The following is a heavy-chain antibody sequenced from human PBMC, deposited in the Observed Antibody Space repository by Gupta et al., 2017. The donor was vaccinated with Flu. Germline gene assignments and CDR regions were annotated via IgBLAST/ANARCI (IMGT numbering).Heavy chain of an antibody. J-gene: IGHJ4*02. CDR1: VFTFSSYA. CDR2: ISGSGGST. D-gene: IGHD3-3*01. V-gene: IGHV3-23*01. Sequence: EVQLLESGGGLVQPGGSLRLSCAASVFTFSSYAMSWVRQAPGKGLEWVSAISGSGGSTYYADSVKGRFTISRDNSKNTLYLQMNSLRAEDTAVYYCAKDLTRSTIFGVVITPHLDYWGQGTLVTVSS. CDR3: AKDLTRSTIFGVVITPHLDY.